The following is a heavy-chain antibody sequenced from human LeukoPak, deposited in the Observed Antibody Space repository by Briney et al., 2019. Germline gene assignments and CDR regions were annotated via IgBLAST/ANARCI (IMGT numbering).Heavy chain of an antibody. CDR1: GFTFSSYS. CDR3: ARAGGLLWFGEVLESSDAFHI. Sequence: GGSLRLSCAASGFTFSSYSMNWVRQAPGKGLEWVSSISSSSSYIYYADSVKGRFTISRDNAKNSLYLQMNSLRAEDTAVYYCARAGGLLWFGEVLESSDAFHIWGQGTMVTVSS. V-gene: IGHV3-21*01. J-gene: IGHJ3*02. D-gene: IGHD3-10*01. CDR2: ISSSSSYI.